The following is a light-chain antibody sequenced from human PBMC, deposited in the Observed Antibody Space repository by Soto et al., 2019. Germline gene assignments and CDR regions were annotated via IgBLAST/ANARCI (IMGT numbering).Light chain of an antibody. Sequence: DIQMTQSPSTLSASVGDRVTITCRASQSISSWLAWFQQKPGKAPKLLIYKASNLESGVPSRFSGSGSGTEFTLTISSLQPDDFATYYCQQYSSYWTFGQGTKVDVK. CDR1: QSISSW. V-gene: IGKV1-5*03. CDR2: KAS. CDR3: QQYSSYWT. J-gene: IGKJ1*01.